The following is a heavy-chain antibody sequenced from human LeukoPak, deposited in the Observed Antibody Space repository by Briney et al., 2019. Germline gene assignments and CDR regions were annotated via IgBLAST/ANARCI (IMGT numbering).Heavy chain of an antibody. CDR2: IIPIFGTA. Sequence: GASVKVSCKASGGTFSSYAISWVRQAPGQGLEWMGGIIPIFGTANYAQKFQGRVTITADKSTSTAYMELSSLRSEDTAVYYCARLDSSGYLARWDMDVWGKGTTVTISS. CDR3: ARLDSSGYLARWDMDV. J-gene: IGHJ6*03. CDR1: GGTFSSYA. D-gene: IGHD3-22*01. V-gene: IGHV1-69*06.